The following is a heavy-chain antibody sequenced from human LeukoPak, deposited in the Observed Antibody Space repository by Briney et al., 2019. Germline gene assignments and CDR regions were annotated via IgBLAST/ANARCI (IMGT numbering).Heavy chain of an antibody. CDR1: GVSINSGDFS. Sequence: SQTLSLTCTVSGVSINSGDFSWSWIRQRPGKSLERSGDIYYSGSTYSTPSLKSRVTISIDTSKNQFSLQVTAVSDAATEDCNSASCDPVATGQPFDIWGQGTMVTVSS. CDR3: ASCDPVATGQPFDI. D-gene: IGHD4-11*01. V-gene: IGHV4-30-4*01. CDR2: IYYSGST. J-gene: IGHJ3*02.